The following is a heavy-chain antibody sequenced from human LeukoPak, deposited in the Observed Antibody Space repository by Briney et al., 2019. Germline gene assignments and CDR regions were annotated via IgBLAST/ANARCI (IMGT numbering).Heavy chain of an antibody. CDR2: INDFGNFI. CDR3: TGVDYY. V-gene: IGHV3-74*03. J-gene: IGHJ4*02. CDR1: GFILNDYG. Sequence: PGGSLRLSCAASGFILNDYGMHWVRQVPGKGLEWVSCINDFGNFITYADSVKGRFTISRDNAKNTLFLQMNSLRVEDTAIYYCTGVDYYWGQGIPVTVSS.